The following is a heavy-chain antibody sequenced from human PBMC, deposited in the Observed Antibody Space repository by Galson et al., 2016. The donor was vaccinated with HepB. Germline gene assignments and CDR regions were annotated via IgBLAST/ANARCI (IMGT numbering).Heavy chain of an antibody. CDR1: GYIFSNFA. CDR2: ISGYDGST. D-gene: IGHD6-19*01. V-gene: IGHV1-18*01. J-gene: IGHJ4*02. Sequence: SVKVSCKASGYIFSNFAISWVRQAPGQGLEWMGWISGYDGSTKSAQKFQDRVSMTIDTSPNTAYMELRSLRSADTAMYFCARGFRRGRAVAFGFWGQGTLVTVSS. CDR3: ARGFRRGRAVAFGF.